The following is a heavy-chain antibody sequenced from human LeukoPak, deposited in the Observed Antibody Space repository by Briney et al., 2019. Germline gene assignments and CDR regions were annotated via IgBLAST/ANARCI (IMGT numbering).Heavy chain of an antibody. J-gene: IGHJ6*03. CDR3: ARESASSPDYYYYMDV. Sequence: GASVKVSCKASGGTFSSYAISWVRQAPGQGLEWMGGIIPIFGTANYAQKFQGRVTITTDESTSTAYMKLSSLRSEDTAVYYCARESASSPDYYYYMDVWGKGTTVTVSS. V-gene: IGHV1-69*05. CDR2: IIPIFGTA. CDR1: GGTFSSYA. D-gene: IGHD6-13*01.